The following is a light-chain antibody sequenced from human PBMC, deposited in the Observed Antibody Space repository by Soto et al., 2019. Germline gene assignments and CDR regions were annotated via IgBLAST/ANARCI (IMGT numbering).Light chain of an antibody. CDR2: EGT. CDR1: SSDVGADNL. Sequence: QSALTQPASVSGSPGQSITVSCTGTSSDVGADNLVSWYQQHPGKAPRLIIYEGTKRPSGISHRFSGSKSDNTASLTISGLRAEDEAHYHCCSYAGSRTFVFGGGTKVTVL. V-gene: IGLV2-23*01. J-gene: IGLJ3*02. CDR3: CSYAGSRTFV.